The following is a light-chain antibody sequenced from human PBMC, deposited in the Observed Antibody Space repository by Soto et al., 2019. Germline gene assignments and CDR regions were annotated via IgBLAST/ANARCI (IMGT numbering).Light chain of an antibody. J-gene: IGKJ4*01. Sequence: EIQMTQSPSTLSASVGDRIPITCRASQAINTYFAWYQHKPGKAPNLLIYAASTLESGVPSRFSGSGSGTEFTLTVTSLQPEDFATYYCQHIDTFRLTFGGGTKVDIK. CDR1: QAINTY. V-gene: IGKV1-9*01. CDR3: QHIDTFRLT. CDR2: AAS.